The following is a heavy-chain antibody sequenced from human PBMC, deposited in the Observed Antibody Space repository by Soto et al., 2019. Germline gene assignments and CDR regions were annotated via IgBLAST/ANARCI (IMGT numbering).Heavy chain of an antibody. Sequence: TSETLSLTCTVSGGSISSGDYCWSCIHQPAGEGLERSGYFYYSGSTYYNPSLKSRVTISVDTSKNQFSLKLSSVTAADTAVYYCAREVPAWGYDCPAWPPNWGQGTLVTVSS. V-gene: IGHV4-30-4*01. CDR2: FYYSGST. CDR1: GGSISSGDYC. J-gene: IGHJ4*02. D-gene: IGHD3-3*01. CDR3: AREVPAWGYDCPAWPPN.